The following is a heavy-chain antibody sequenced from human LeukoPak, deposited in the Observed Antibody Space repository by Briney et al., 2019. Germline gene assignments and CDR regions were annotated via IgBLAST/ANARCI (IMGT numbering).Heavy chain of an antibody. CDR3: AKGRTLVGGSTRSYDH. D-gene: IGHD1-26*01. J-gene: IGHJ4*02. CDR1: GVTFSSYA. Sequence: GGSLRLSCAASGVTFSSYAMSWVRQAPGMGLEWVSVISGNGGDTFYADSVKGRFTISRDNSKDMLYLQMNSLRVEDTAVYYCAKGRTLVGGSTRSYDHWGQGTLVTVSS. CDR2: ISGNGGDT. V-gene: IGHV3-23*01.